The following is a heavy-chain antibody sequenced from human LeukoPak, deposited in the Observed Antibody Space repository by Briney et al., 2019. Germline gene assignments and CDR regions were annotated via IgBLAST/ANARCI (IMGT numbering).Heavy chain of an antibody. CDR2: ISGSGGST. J-gene: IGHJ6*03. CDR1: GFTFSSYA. CDR3: YYYYYMDV. Sequence: GGPLRLSCAASGFTFSSYAMRWVRQAPGKGLEWVSAISGSGGSTYYADSVKGRFTISRDNSKNTLYLQMNSLRAEDTAVYYCYYYYYMDVWGKGTTVTVSS. V-gene: IGHV3-23*01.